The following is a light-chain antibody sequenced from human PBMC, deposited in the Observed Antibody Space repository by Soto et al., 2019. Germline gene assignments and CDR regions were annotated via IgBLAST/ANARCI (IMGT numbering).Light chain of an antibody. CDR3: QQRSNWPGT. CDR2: GAS. V-gene: IGKV3-15*01. CDR1: QLFSSN. Sequence: EIVMMQSPATLSVSPGESVTLSCRASQLFSSNLAWYQHKPGQAPRLLIYGASTRATGIPARFSGSGSGTDFTLTISSLEPEDFAVYYCQQRSNWPGTFGQGTKGDIK. J-gene: IGKJ1*01.